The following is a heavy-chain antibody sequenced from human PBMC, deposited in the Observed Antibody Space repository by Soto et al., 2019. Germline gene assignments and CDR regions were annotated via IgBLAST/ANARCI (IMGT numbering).Heavy chain of an antibody. CDR3: ARHGKLLFSSPEDHRIVAGKVVMSGFDY. V-gene: IGHV4-39*01. CDR1: GGSISSSSYY. Sequence: PSETLSLTCTVSGGSISSSSYYWGWIRQPPGKGLEWIGSIYYSGSTYYNPSLKGRVTISVDTSKNQFSLKLSSVTAADTAVYYCARHGKLLFSSPEDHRIVAGKVVMSGFDYWGQGTLVTVSS. J-gene: IGHJ4*02. D-gene: IGHD2-21*01. CDR2: IYYSGST.